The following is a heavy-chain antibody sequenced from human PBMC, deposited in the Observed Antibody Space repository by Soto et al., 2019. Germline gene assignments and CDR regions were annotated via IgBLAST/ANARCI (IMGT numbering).Heavy chain of an antibody. CDR2: ISSSSSYI. D-gene: IGHD1-1*01. J-gene: IGHJ4*02. CDR3: ARDYGWNDEGY. CDR1: GFTFSSYS. V-gene: IGHV3-21*01. Sequence: EVQLVESGGGLVKPGGSLRLSCAASGFTFSSYSMNWVRQAPGKGLEWVSSISSSSSYIYYADSVKGRFTISRDNAKNSLYLQINSLRAEDTAVYYCARDYGWNDEGYWGQGTLVTVSS.